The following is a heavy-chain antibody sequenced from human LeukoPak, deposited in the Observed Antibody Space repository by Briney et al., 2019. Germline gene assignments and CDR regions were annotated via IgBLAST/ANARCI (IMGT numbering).Heavy chain of an antibody. J-gene: IGHJ6*02. D-gene: IGHD2-2*01. Sequence: GSSVKVSCKASGGTFNSYAISWVRQARGQGLEWMGRVIVIFGMANYAQKFQGRVTITADKSTSTAYMELSSLISDDTAVYYCARDLPTYCSSPSCFHGMDVWGQGTTVTVSS. CDR1: GGTFNSYA. CDR3: ARDLPTYCSSPSCFHGMDV. V-gene: IGHV1-69*04. CDR2: VIVIFGMA.